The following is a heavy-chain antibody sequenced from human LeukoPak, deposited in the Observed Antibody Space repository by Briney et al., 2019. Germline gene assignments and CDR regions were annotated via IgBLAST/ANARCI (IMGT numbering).Heavy chain of an antibody. J-gene: IGHJ4*02. D-gene: IGHD6-19*01. CDR3: AKDPGWYYFDY. Sequence: GGSLRLSCAASGXTFSSYAVSWVRQAPGKGLEWVSAISGSGGSTYYADSVKGRFTISRDNSKNTLYLQMNSLRAEDTAVYYCAKDPGWYYFDYWGQGTLVTVSS. CDR1: GXTFSSYA. CDR2: ISGSGGST. V-gene: IGHV3-23*01.